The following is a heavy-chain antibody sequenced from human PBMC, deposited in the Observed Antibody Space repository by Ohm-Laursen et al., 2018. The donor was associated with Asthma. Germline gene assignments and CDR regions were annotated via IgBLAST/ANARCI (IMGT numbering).Heavy chain of an antibody. J-gene: IGHJ6*02. V-gene: IGHV3-33*01. CDR1: GFTFSSYG. CDR3: ARDPSGYGLFVYYYYGMDV. CDR2: IWYDGSNK. Sequence: SLRLSCAASGFTFSSYGMHWVRQAPGKGLEWVAVIWYDGSNKYYADSVKGRFTISRDNSKSTLYLQMNSLRDEDTAVYYCARDPSGYGLFVYYYYGMDVWGQGTTVTVSS. D-gene: IGHD5-12*01.